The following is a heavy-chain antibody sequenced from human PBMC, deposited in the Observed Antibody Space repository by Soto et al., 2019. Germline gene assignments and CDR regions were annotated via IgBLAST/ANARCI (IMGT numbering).Heavy chain of an antibody. J-gene: IGHJ5*02. D-gene: IGHD6-19*01. CDR3: ARDREIQVPGTGWFGP. CDR1: GYTFTTLT. CDR2: INAGNGDT. V-gene: IGHV1-3*01. Sequence: QVQLVQSGAEVKKPGASVKVSCTTSGYTFTTLTFHWVRQAPGQGLAWMGWINAGNGDTKYSENFQGRVTFTRDTSARTAYMELSSLSKEDTTVYFCARDREIQVPGTGWFGPWGQGTLVTVSS.